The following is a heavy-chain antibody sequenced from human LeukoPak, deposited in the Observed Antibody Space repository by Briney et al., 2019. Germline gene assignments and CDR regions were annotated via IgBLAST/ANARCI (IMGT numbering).Heavy chain of an antibody. CDR3: ARDSPTVD. Sequence: GGSVKVSCKASGDTFTSDGISWVRQAPGQGLEWMGWISAYNGNTNYAQKLQGRVTVTTDTSTSTAYMELRSLRSDDTAVYYCARDSPTVDWGQGTLVTVSS. CDR1: GDTFTSDG. V-gene: IGHV1-18*01. J-gene: IGHJ4*02. CDR2: ISAYNGNT.